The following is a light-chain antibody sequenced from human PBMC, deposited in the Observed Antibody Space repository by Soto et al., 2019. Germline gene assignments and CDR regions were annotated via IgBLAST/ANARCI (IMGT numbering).Light chain of an antibody. CDR2: GAS. J-gene: IGKJ1*01. Sequence: AIQMTQSSSSLSASVGDRVTITCRASQDISDDVGWYQQTPGKAPKLLISGASRLQSGVPSRFSGSGSGAAFTLTITSLRPEDSATYYCLQNHNYPRTFGQGTKVEI. CDR3: LQNHNYPRT. V-gene: IGKV1-6*01. CDR1: QDISDD.